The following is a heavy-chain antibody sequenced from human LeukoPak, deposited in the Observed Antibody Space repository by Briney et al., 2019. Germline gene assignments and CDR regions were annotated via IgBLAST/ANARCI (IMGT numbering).Heavy chain of an antibody. CDR3: ARGACSSTSCYGDY. V-gene: IGHV3-21*01. J-gene: IGHJ4*02. D-gene: IGHD2-2*01. Sequence: GESLRLSCAASGFTFSSYSMNWVRQAPGKGLEWVSSISSSSSYIYYADSVKGRFTISRDNAKNSLYLQMNSLRAEDTAVYYCARGACSSTSCYGDYWGQGTLVTVSS. CDR1: GFTFSSYS. CDR2: ISSSSSYI.